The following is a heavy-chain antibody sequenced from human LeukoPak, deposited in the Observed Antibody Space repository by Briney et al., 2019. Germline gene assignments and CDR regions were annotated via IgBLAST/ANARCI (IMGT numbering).Heavy chain of an antibody. V-gene: IGHV4-59*11. CDR3: ARGKMDFDY. Sequence: SETLSLTCTVSGGSISSHYWSWIRQPPGKGLEWIGYIYYRGSTNYNPSLKSRVTISIDTSKNQVSLKLSSVTAADTAVYYCARGKMDFDYWGQGTLVTVSS. CDR1: GGSISSHY. J-gene: IGHJ4*02. CDR2: IYYRGST. D-gene: IGHD5-24*01.